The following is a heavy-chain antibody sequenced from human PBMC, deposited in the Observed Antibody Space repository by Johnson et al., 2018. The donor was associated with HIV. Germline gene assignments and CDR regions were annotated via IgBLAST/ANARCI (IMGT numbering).Heavy chain of an antibody. CDR3: ARACRDGYTCDVYDI. CDR2: INSGGDT. D-gene: IGHD5-24*01. Sequence: VQLVESGGGLVQPGGSLRLSCAASGFTVSSNYMSWVRQGPGKGLEWVSVINSGGDTYYADSVKGRCTISRDNSKNTLYLQMNSLRAEDTAVYYCARACRDGYTCDVYDIWGLGTMVTVSS. CDR1: GFTVSSNY. J-gene: IGHJ3*02. V-gene: IGHV3-66*01.